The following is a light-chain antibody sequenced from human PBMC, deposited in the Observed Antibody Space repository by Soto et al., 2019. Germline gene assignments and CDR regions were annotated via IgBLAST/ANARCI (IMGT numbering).Light chain of an antibody. Sequence: EIVLTQSPGTLSLSPGERATLSCRASQSVSSSYLAWYQQKPGQAPRLLIYGASSRATGIPDRFSGSGSGTDFTLTISRLEPEDLAIYYCQQRSNWPITFGQGTRLEI. V-gene: IGKV3D-20*02. CDR2: GAS. CDR3: QQRSNWPIT. CDR1: QSVSSSY. J-gene: IGKJ5*01.